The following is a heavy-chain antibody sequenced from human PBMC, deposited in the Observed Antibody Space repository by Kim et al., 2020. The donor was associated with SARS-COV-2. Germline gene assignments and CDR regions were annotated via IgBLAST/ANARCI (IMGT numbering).Heavy chain of an antibody. J-gene: IGHJ6*01. CDR2: VFQSGRT. Sequence: SETLSLTCTVSGVSINSFYWSWLRQAPGKGLEWIGYVFQSGRTNYNPSLKSRVIISLDMAKNQFSLKLNSVTAADTAIYFCARNLGISGTDYYYVYG. D-gene: IGHD3-3*02. CDR1: GVSINSFY. CDR3: ARNLGISGTDYYYVYG. V-gene: IGHV4-59*13.